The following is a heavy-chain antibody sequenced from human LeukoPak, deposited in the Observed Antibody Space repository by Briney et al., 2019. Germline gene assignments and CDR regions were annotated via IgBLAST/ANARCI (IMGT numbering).Heavy chain of an antibody. CDR3: ASLDTAHPSGVH. V-gene: IGHV3-7*01. D-gene: IGHD5-18*01. J-gene: IGHJ4*02. CDR1: TFTFTPGW. Sequence: PGGSLRLSCEPSTFTFTPGWMSWVRQAPGKGLEWVAMMKRDGGEKHYVDSVRSRFTISRDNAKNSLYLQMDSLRDEDTAVYYCASLDTAHPSGVHWGQGTLVTVSS. CDR2: MKRDGGEK.